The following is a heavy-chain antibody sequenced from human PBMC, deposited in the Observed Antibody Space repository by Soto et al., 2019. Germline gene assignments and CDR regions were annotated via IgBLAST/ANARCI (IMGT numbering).Heavy chain of an antibody. J-gene: IGHJ4*02. Sequence: GGSLRLSCAASGFTFSDYGMSWVRQAPGKGLEWVSAISGSGSTFYADSVKGRFTISRDNSKSTLYLQMNSLRAEDTAIYYCARDSLGWPTDFDCWGQGALVTVSS. D-gene: IGHD3-3*01. CDR1: GFTFSDYG. CDR3: ARDSLGWPTDFDC. CDR2: ISGSGST. V-gene: IGHV3-23*01.